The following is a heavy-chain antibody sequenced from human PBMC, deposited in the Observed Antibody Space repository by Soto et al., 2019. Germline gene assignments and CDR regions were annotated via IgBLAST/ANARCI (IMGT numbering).Heavy chain of an antibody. CDR1: GDSISRYY. J-gene: IGHJ4*02. CDR2: IYHSVST. Sequence: PSETLSLTCSVSGDSISRYYWSWVRQPPGKGLEWIGYIYHSVSTYYNPSLKSRVTISVDRSKNQFSLKLSSVTAAVTAVYYCARSQTTVTSYDYWGQGTLVTVSS. D-gene: IGHD4-17*01. CDR3: ARSQTTVTSYDY. V-gene: IGHV4-59*12.